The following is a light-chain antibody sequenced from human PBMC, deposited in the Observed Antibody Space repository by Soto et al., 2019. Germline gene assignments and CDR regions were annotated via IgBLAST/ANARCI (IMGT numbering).Light chain of an antibody. Sequence: QSALTQPASVSGSPGQSITISCTGTSSDVGSYNLVSCNQHHPGKAPKLRIYEVSKRPSGVSNRFSGSKSGNTASLTISGLQAEDEADYYCCSYAGSSTFVVFGGGTKLTVL. CDR1: SSDVGSYNL. J-gene: IGLJ2*01. CDR3: CSYAGSSTFVV. CDR2: EVS. V-gene: IGLV2-23*02.